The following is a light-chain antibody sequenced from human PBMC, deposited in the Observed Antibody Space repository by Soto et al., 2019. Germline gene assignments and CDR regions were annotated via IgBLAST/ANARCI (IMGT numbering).Light chain of an antibody. CDR1: QSVSSN. CDR3: QQYQRYPPS. V-gene: IGKV3D-15*01. J-gene: IGKJ4*01. Sequence: EIVMTQSPATLSVSPGERATLSCRASQSVSSNFAWYQQRPAQAPRLLIYDVSTRATGVPTRFSGSGSGTEFTLTISSLQSEDFATYYCQQYQRYPPSFGGGTKVEIK. CDR2: DVS.